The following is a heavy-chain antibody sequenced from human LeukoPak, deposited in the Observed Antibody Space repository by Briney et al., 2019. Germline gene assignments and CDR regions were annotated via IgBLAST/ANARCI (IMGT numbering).Heavy chain of an antibody. J-gene: IGHJ4*02. D-gene: IGHD2-21*02. Sequence: SSETLSLTCTVSGGSISSGDYYWSWTRQPPGKGLEWIGYIYYSGSTYYNPSLKSRVTISVDTSKNQFSLKVSSVTAADTALYYCANTVVTAIHFDYWGQGSLVTVSS. V-gene: IGHV4-30-4*01. CDR1: GGSISSGDYY. CDR3: ANTVVTAIHFDY. CDR2: IYYSGST.